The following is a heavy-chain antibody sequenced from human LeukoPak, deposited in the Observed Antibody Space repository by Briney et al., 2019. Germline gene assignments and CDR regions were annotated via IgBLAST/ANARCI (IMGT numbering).Heavy chain of an antibody. V-gene: IGHV3-21*01. D-gene: IGHD6-13*01. CDR2: ISSSSSYI. Sequence: GGSLRLSCAASGFTFSSYSMNWVRQAPGKGLEWVSSISSSSSYIYYADSVKGRFTISRDNAKNSLYLQMNSLRAEDTAVYYCARDESSSYLIDYWGQGTLVTVSS. CDR3: ARDESSSYLIDY. J-gene: IGHJ4*02. CDR1: GFTFSSYS.